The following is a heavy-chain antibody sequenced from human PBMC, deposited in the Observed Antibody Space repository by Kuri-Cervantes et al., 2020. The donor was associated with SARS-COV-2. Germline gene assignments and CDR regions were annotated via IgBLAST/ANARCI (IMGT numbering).Heavy chain of an antibody. J-gene: IGHJ4*02. D-gene: IGHD3-22*01. CDR1: GFTFSGYA. CDR2: ISGSGGST. CDR3: ARDRDSSGYYYYFDY. Sequence: GGSLRLSCAASGFTFSGYAMSWVRQAPGKGLEWVSAISGSGGSTYYADSVKGRFTISRDNSKNTLYLQMNSLRAEDTAVYYCARDRDSSGYYYYFDYWGQGTLVTVSS. V-gene: IGHV3-23*01.